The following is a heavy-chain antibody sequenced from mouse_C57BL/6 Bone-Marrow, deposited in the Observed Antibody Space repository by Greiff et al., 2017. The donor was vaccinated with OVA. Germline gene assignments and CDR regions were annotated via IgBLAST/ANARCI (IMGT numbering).Heavy chain of an antibody. J-gene: IGHJ1*03. CDR3: TRCYGSSYCYWYFDV. Sequence: VQLQQSGPELVKPGASVKISCKASGYTFTDYEMHWVKQTPVHGLEWIGAIDPETGGTAYNQKFKGKAILTADKSSSTAYMELRSLTSEDSAVYYCTRCYGSSYCYWYFDVWGTGTTVTVSS. D-gene: IGHD1-1*01. V-gene: IGHV1-15*01. CDR1: GYTFTDYE. CDR2: IDPETGGT.